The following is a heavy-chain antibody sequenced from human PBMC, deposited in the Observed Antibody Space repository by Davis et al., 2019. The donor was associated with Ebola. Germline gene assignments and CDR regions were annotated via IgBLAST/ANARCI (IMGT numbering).Heavy chain of an antibody. CDR1: GYTFTSYG. Sequence: AASVKVSCKASGYTFTSYGITWVRQAPGQGLEWMGWISAYNGNTNYAQKLQGRVTMTTDTSASTAYMELSSLRSEDTAVYYCARDRSRIAAEWAWENWGQGTLVTVSS. V-gene: IGHV1-18*04. CDR3: ARDRSRIAAEWAWEN. J-gene: IGHJ4*02. CDR2: ISAYNGNT. D-gene: IGHD6-13*01.